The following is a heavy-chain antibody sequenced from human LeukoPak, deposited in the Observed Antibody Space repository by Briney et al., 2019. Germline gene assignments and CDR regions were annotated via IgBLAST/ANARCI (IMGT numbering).Heavy chain of an antibody. D-gene: IGHD1-26*01. CDR2: IYPGDSDT. CDR3: ARTWGIVGATGPYYYYMDV. V-gene: IGHV5-51*01. Sequence: GESLKISCKGSGYSFTSYWIGWVRQMPGKGLVWMGIIYPGDSDTRYSPSFQGQVTISADESISTAYLQWSSLKASDTAMYYCARTWGIVGATGPYYYYMDVWGKGTTVTVSS. CDR1: GYSFTSYW. J-gene: IGHJ6*03.